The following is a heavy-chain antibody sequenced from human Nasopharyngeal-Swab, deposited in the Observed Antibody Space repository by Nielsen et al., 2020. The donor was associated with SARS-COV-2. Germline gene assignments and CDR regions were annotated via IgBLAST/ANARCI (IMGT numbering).Heavy chain of an antibody. CDR1: GFPFRNFA. J-gene: IGHJ6*03. Sequence: GESLKLSCSSSGFPFRNFALHWVRQAPGKGLDYVSSIRSNWGSTYYADSVKCRFTMTRDNPKNTLYLQMSSLRGDDTAVYFCVKGPIAAPRYYMDVWGKGTTVTVS. D-gene: IGHD6-6*01. CDR2: IRSNWGST. V-gene: IGHV3-64D*09. CDR3: VKGPIAAPRYYMDV.